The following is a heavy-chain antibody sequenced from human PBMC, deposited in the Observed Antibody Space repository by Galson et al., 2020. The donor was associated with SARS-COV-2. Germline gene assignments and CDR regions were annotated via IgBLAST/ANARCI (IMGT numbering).Heavy chain of an antibody. J-gene: IGHJ5*02. Sequence: PSETLSLTCTVSGGSISSGGYYWSWIRQHPGKGLEWIGYIYYSGSTYYNPSLKSRVTISVDTSKNQFSLKLSSVTAADTAVYYCARALRLRGWFDPWGQGTLVTVSS. CDR2: IYYSGST. CDR3: ARALRLRGWFDP. D-gene: IGHD4-17*01. V-gene: IGHV4-31*03. CDR1: GGSISSGGYY.